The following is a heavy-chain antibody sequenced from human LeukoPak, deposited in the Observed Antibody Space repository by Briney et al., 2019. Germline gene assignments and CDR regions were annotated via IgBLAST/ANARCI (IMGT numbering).Heavy chain of an antibody. Sequence: GESLKISCQGSGYDFTCYWISWVRQMPGKGLEWMGRIDPSDSYTNYSPSFQGHVTISTDKSIFTAYLQWSSLKASDTAMYYCARLRDGSIDYWGQGTLVTVSS. CDR1: GYDFTCYW. CDR3: ARLRDGSIDY. V-gene: IGHV5-10-1*01. J-gene: IGHJ4*02. CDR2: IDPSDSYT.